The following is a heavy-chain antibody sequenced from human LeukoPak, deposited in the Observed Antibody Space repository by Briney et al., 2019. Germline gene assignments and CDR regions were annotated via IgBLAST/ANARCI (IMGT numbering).Heavy chain of an antibody. V-gene: IGHV3-66*01. Sequence: GGSLRLSCAASGFTFSSYWMSWVRQAPGKGLEWVSIIYSVGSTYHADSVKGRFTFSRDNSKNTLYLQMNSLRAEDTAVYYCARAVVTPRSAFDIWGQGTMVTVSS. CDR2: IYSVGST. CDR3: ARAVVTPRSAFDI. D-gene: IGHD4-23*01. CDR1: GFTFSSYW. J-gene: IGHJ3*02.